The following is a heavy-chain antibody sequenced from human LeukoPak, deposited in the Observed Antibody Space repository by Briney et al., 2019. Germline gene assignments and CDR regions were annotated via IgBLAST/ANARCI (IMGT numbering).Heavy chain of an antibody. CDR3: ARESSMAVAGSFDY. CDR1: GFTVSSNY. CDR2: IYSGGST. D-gene: IGHD6-19*01. J-gene: IGHJ4*02. V-gene: IGHV3-66*01. Sequence: HPGGSLRLSCAASGFTVSSNYMSWVRQAPGKGLEWVSVIYSGGSTYYADSVKGRFTISRDNSKNTLYLQMNSLRAEDTAVYYCARESSMAVAGSFDYWGQGTLVTVSS.